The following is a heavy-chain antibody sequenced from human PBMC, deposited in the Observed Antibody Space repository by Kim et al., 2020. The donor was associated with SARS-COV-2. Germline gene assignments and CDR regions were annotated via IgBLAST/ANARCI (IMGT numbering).Heavy chain of an antibody. CDR1: GGSISTTNW. Sequence: SETLSFTCVVSGGSISTTNWWNWVRQPPGKGLEWIGQIYHSGSTNYNPSLKSRVTISVDKSKNQFSLKVTSVTAADTAVYYCARDLRVRGVSVAFDIWGQGTVVTVSS. D-gene: IGHD3-10*01. CDR2: IYHSGST. V-gene: IGHV4-4*02. J-gene: IGHJ3*02. CDR3: ARDLRVRGVSVAFDI.